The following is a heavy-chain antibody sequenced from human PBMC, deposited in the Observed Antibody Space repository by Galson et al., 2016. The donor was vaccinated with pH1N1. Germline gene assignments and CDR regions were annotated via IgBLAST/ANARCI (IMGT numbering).Heavy chain of an antibody. CDR1: GGTFGSYG. V-gene: IGHV1-69*13. D-gene: IGHD6-19*01. CDR2: IIPIFNTA. J-gene: IGHJ4*02. CDR3: TQYSSASEDPA. Sequence: SVKVSCKASGGTFGSYGINWVRQAPGQGLEWMGGIIPIFNTAKYAQNFQGRVTITADESTTTAYMELSSLRSDDTAVYYCTQYSSASEDPAWGQGTLVTVSS.